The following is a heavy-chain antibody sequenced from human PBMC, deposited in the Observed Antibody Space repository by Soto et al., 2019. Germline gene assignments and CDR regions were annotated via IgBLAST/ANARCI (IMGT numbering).Heavy chain of an antibody. CDR1: GGTFSAYA. CDR3: ARTNPTKYYDYVWGDYRREGMDV. CDR2: ILPLSGTS. Sequence: SVKVSCKASGGTFSAYAISWVRQAPGQGLEWMGGILPLSGTSNYTQRFQRRVTITADKSTSTAYMELSSLRSDDTAVYYCARTNPTKYYDYVWGDYRREGMDVWGQGTTVTVSS. J-gene: IGHJ6*02. V-gene: IGHV1-69*06. D-gene: IGHD3-16*02.